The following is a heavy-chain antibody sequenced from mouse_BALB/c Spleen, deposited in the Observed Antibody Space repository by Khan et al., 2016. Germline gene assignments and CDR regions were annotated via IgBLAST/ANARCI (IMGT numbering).Heavy chain of an antibody. J-gene: IGHJ1*01. CDR1: GYTLANYG. V-gene: IGHV9-3-1*01. CDR2: INTYTGEP. Sequence: QIQLVQSGPELKKPGETVKISCKASGYTLANYGVIWVKQAPGKTLKWMVWINTYTGEPIYADDFKGRFAFSLETSANIVYLEINNLKNEDAATYICARDFGNYGYFDFWGAGTTVTVSS. D-gene: IGHD2-1*01. CDR3: ARDFGNYGYFDF.